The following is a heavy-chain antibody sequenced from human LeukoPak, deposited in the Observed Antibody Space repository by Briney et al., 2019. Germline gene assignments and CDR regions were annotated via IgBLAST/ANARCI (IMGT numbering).Heavy chain of an antibody. CDR3: ARDPGYDSSGYPYFDS. J-gene: IGHJ4*02. D-gene: IGHD3-22*01. V-gene: IGHV1-2*02. CDR1: GYTFTDYY. Sequence: GASVKVSCKASGYTFTDYYMHWVRQAPGQGLEWMGWINPNSGGTNYAQKFQGRVTMTRDTSISTAYMELSRLRSDDTAVYYCARDPGYDSSGYPYFDSWGQGTLVTVSS. CDR2: INPNSGGT.